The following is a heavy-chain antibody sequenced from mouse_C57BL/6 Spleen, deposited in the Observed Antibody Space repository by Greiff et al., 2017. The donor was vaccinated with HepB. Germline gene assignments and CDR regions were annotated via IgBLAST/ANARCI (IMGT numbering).Heavy chain of an antibody. CDR2: INYDGSST. Sequence: EVHLVESEGGLVQPGSSMKLSCTASGFTFSDYYMAWVRQVPEKGLEWVANINYDGSSTYYLDSLKSRFIISRDNAKNILYLQMSSLKSEDTATYYCATYGSSYYYAMDYWGQGTSVTVSS. CDR3: ATYGSSYYYAMDY. J-gene: IGHJ4*01. D-gene: IGHD1-1*01. V-gene: IGHV5-16*01. CDR1: GFTFSDYY.